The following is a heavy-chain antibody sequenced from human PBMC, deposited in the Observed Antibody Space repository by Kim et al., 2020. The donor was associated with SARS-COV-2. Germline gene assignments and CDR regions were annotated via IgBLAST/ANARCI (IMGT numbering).Heavy chain of an antibody. Sequence: GGSLRLSCTGSGFIFGDYAMSWFRQAPGKGLEWVGFIRSKASGGTTEYDASVKGSFTIPRDDSKGIAYLQMNRLKTEDTSLYYCSRNKNLAAGKTGWYFDLWGRGTLVTVSS. D-gene: IGHD6-13*01. CDR2: IRSKASGGTT. V-gene: IGHV3-49*03. CDR3: SRNKNLAAGKTGWYFDL. J-gene: IGHJ2*01. CDR1: GFIFGDYA.